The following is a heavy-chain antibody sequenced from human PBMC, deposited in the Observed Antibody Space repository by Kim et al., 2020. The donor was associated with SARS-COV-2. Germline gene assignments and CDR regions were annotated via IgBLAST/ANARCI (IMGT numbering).Heavy chain of an antibody. J-gene: IGHJ4*02. CDR2: IYTSGST. CDR3: ARVLEGGGFDY. D-gene: IGHD1-1*01. CDR1: GGSISSGSYY. Sequence: SETLSLTCTVSGGSISSGSYYWSWIRQPAGKGLEWIGRIYTSGSTNYNPSLKSRVTISVDTSKNQFSLKLSSVTAADTVVYYCARVLEGGGFDYCGQGTLVTVSS. V-gene: IGHV4-61*02.